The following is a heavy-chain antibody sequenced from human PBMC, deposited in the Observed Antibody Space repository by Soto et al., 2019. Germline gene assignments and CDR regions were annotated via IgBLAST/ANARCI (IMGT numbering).Heavy chain of an antibody. CDR1: GFTFSSYS. D-gene: IGHD5-18*01. CDR3: ARVRGYSYGSLDY. Sequence: EVQLVESGGGLVKPGGSLRLSCAASGFTFSSYSMNWVRQAPGKGLEWVSSISRSSSYIYYADSVKGRFTISRDNAKNSLYLQMNSLRAEDTAVYYCARVRGYSYGSLDYWGQGTLVTVSS. CDR2: ISRSSSYI. V-gene: IGHV3-21*01. J-gene: IGHJ4*02.